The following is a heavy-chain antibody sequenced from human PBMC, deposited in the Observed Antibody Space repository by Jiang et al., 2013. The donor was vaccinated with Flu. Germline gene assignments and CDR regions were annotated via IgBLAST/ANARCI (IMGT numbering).Heavy chain of an antibody. V-gene: IGHV1-18*01. D-gene: IGHD3-3*01. Sequence: PGASVKVSCKASGYTFTSYGISWVRQAPGQGLEWMGWISAYNGNTNYAQKLQGRVTMTTDTSTSTAYMELRSLRSDDTAVYYCARDPSSHYDFWSGYRLLFDYWGQGTLVTVSS. CDR2: ISAYNGNT. CDR3: ARDPSSHYDFWSGYRLLFDY. CDR1: GYTFTSYG. J-gene: IGHJ4*02.